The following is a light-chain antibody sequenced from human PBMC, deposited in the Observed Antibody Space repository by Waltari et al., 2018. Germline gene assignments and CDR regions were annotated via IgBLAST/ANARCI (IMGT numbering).Light chain of an antibody. J-gene: IGKJ1*01. CDR3: QQYNSAPWT. Sequence: ITCRASQSISSWLAWYQQKPGKAPKLLIYKASSLESGVPSRFSGSGSGTEFTLTISSLQPDDFATYYCQQYNSAPWTFGQGTKVEIK. CDR1: QSISSW. V-gene: IGKV1-5*03. CDR2: KAS.